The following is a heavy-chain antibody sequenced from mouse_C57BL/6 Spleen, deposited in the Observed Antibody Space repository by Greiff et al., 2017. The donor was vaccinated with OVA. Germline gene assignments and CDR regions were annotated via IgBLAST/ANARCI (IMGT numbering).Heavy chain of an antibody. V-gene: IGHV1-19*01. CDR3: ARLELTGDAMDY. CDR1: GYTFTDYY. Sequence: EVKLQESGPVLVKPGASVKMSCKASGYTFTDYYMNWVKQSHGKSLEWIGVINPYNGGTSYNQKFKGKATLTVDKSSSTAYMELNSLTSEDSAVYYCARLELTGDAMDYWGQGTSVTVSS. J-gene: IGHJ4*01. D-gene: IGHD4-1*01. CDR2: INPYNGGT.